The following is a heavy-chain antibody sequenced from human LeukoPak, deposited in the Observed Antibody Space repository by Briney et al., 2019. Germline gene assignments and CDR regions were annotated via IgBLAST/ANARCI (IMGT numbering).Heavy chain of an antibody. CDR2: IYYSGST. D-gene: IGHD3-22*01. CDR3: ARGLYDSSGYSPYYYYYMDV. V-gene: IGHV4-59*01. CDR1: GGSISSYY. Sequence: NPSETLSLTCTVSGGSISSYYWSWIRQPPGKGLEWIGYIYYSGSTNYNPSLKSRVTISVDTSKNQFSLKLSSVTAADTAVYYCARGLYDSSGYSPYYYYYMDVWGKGTTVTISS. J-gene: IGHJ6*03.